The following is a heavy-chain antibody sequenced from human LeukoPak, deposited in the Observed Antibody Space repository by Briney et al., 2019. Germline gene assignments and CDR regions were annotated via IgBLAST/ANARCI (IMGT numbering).Heavy chain of an antibody. CDR1: GGSISSYD. J-gene: IGHJ4*02. CDR2: IYTRGST. CDR3: ARDPISSSWYGGGDY. D-gene: IGHD6-13*01. Sequence: PSETLSLTCTVSGGSISSYDWSWFRQPAGKRLEWIGRIYTRGSTNYNPSLKSRVIMSVDTSKNQFSLKLSSVTAADTAVYYCARDPISSSWYGGGDYWGQGTLVTVSS. V-gene: IGHV4-4*07.